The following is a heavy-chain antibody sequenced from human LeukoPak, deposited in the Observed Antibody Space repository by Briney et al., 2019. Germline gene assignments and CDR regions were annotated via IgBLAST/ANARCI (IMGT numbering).Heavy chain of an antibody. CDR1: GYSFTDYY. J-gene: IGHJ5*02. D-gene: IGHD2-21*01. Sequence: ASVKVSCKTSGYSFTDYYMHWVRQAPGQGLEWMGWINPKSGGTSSAQKFQGRVTMTRDTSITTVYMEVSWLTSDDTAIYYCTRADRLDGGPYLIGPWGQGTLVTVSS. CDR2: INPKSGGT. V-gene: IGHV1-2*02. CDR3: TRADRLDGGPYLIGP.